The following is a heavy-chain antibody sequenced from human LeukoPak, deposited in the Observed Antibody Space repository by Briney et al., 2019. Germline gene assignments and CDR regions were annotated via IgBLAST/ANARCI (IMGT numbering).Heavy chain of an antibody. CDR1: GFTVHSNY. Sequence: GGSLRLSCAASGFTVHSNYMSWVRQAPGKGLEWVSVIDRSGVTHYADSVKGRFTISRDNSKNVLYLQTNSLRAEDTGMYYCAKDYRAHPLRPNWLDPWGQGTLVTVSS. D-gene: IGHD1-26*01. J-gene: IGHJ5*02. CDR3: AKDYRAHPLRPNWLDP. V-gene: IGHV3-53*01. CDR2: IDRSGVT.